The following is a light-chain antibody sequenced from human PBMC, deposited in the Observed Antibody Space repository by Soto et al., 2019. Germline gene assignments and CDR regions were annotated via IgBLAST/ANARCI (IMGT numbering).Light chain of an antibody. Sequence: QSALTQPASVSGSPGQSITISCTGTSSDTAGYNYVSWYQQHPGKAPKLMIYEVSNRPSGVSNRFSGSQSGNTASLTISGLQPEDEADYYCNSYTSRYTFVLGTGTKVTVL. V-gene: IGLV2-14*01. J-gene: IGLJ1*01. CDR3: NSYTSRYTFV. CDR2: EVS. CDR1: SSDTAGYNY.